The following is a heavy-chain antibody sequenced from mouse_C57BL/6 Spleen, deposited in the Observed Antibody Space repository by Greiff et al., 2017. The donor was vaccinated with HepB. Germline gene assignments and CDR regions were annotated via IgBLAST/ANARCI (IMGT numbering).Heavy chain of an antibody. CDR3: ARTDLAY. D-gene: IGHD2-4*01. CDR2: INPNNGGT. J-gene: IGHJ3*01. Sequence: EVQLQQSGPELVKPGASVKISCKASGYTFTDYYMNWVKQSHGKSLEWIGDINPNNGGTSYNQKFKGKATLTVDKSSSTAYMELRSLTSEDSAVYYFARTDLAYWGQGTLVTVSA. CDR1: GYTFTDYY. V-gene: IGHV1-26*01.